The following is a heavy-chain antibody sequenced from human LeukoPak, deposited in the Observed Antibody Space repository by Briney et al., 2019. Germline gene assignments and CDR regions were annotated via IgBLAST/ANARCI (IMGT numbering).Heavy chain of an antibody. CDR2: IHNSGST. CDR3: ARDRWYYDILTGRGHWFDP. D-gene: IGHD3-9*01. Sequence: PSETLSLTCTVSGDSISSSSYYWGWIRQPPGKGLEWIGSIHNSGSTYYNLSLKSRVTISVDTSKNQFSLKLSSVTAADTAVYYCARDRWYYDILTGRGHWFDPWGQGTLVTVSS. J-gene: IGHJ5*02. CDR1: GDSISSSSYY. V-gene: IGHV4-39*07.